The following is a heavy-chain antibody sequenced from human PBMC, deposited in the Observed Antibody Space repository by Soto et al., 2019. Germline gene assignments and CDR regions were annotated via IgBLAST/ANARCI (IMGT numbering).Heavy chain of an antibody. V-gene: IGHV1-69*13. J-gene: IGHJ4*02. Sequence: SVKVSCKASGGTFSSYAISWVRQAPGQGLEWMGGIIPIFGTANYAQKFQGRVTITADESTSTAYMELSSLRSEDTAVYYCASNPPDYYDSSGYGNYWGQGTLVTVSS. CDR2: IIPIFGTA. D-gene: IGHD3-22*01. CDR3: ASNPPDYYDSSGYGNY. CDR1: GGTFSSYA.